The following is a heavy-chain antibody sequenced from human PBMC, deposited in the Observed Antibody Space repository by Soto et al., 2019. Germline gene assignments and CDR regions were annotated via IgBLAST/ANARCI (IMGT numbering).Heavy chain of an antibody. V-gene: IGHV1-58*01. CDR3: AAADYRGYYYYGMDV. Sequence: SVKVSCKASGFTFTSSAVQWVRQARGQRLEWIGWIVVGSGNTNYAQKFQERVTITRDMSTSTAYMELSSLRSEDTAVYYCAAADYRGYYYYGMDVWGQGTTVTVSS. D-gene: IGHD4-4*01. CDR2: IVVGSGNT. CDR1: GFTFTSSA. J-gene: IGHJ6*02.